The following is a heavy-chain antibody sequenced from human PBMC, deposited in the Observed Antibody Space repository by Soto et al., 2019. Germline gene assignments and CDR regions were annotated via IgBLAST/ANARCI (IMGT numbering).Heavy chain of an antibody. CDR1: GYTFTSYG. D-gene: IGHD6-13*01. CDR2: ISAYSGNT. CDR3: ARSIAAAGTLNWFDP. Sequence: ASVEVSCKASGYTFTSYGSSWVRQAPGQGLEWMGWISAYSGNTNYAQKLQGRVTMTTDTSKNQFSLKLSSVTAADTAVYYCARSIAAAGTLNWFDPWGQGTLVTVSS. V-gene: IGHV1-18*04. J-gene: IGHJ5*02.